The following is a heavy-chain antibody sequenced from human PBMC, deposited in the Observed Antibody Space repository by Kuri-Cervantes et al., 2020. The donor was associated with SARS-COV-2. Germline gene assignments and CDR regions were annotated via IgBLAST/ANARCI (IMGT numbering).Heavy chain of an antibody. CDR3: TTQSGGGGFDY. CDR1: GFTFSNAW. D-gene: IGHD3-16*01. Sequence: LSLTCAASGFTFSNAWMNWVRQAPGKGLEWVGRIKSKTDGGTTDYAAPVKGRFTISRDDSKNTLYLQMNSLKTEDTAVYYCTTQSGGGGFDYWGQGTLVTVSS. CDR2: IKSKTDGGTT. V-gene: IGHV3-15*07. J-gene: IGHJ4*02.